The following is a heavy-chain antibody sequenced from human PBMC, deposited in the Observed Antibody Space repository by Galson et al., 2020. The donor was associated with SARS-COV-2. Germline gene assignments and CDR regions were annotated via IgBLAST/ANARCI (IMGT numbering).Heavy chain of an antibody. CDR3: ARDTYYDFWSGYSEIYYYYMDV. CDR1: GYTFTSYG. D-gene: IGHD3-3*01. Sequence: ASVKVSCKASGYTFTSYGISWVRQAPGQGLEWMGWISAYNGNTNYAQKLQGRVTMTTDTSTSTAYMERRSLRSDDTAVYYCARDTYYDFWSGYSEIYYYYMDVWGKGTTVTVSS. V-gene: IGHV1-18*01. CDR2: ISAYNGNT. J-gene: IGHJ6*03.